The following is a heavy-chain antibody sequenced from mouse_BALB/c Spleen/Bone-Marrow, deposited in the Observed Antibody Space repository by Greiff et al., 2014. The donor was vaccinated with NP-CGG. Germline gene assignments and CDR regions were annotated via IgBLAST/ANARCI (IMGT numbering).Heavy chain of an antibody. CDR2: INPSTGYT. CDR1: GYTFPSYW. J-gene: IGHJ2*01. CDR3: VGRDYGKY. D-gene: IGHD2-1*01. Sequence: LQESGAELAKPGASVKMSCKASGYTFPSYWMHWVKQRPGQGLEWIGYINPSTGYTDYNQKFKDKATLTADKSSSTAYMEMSSLTSEDSAFCYCVGRDYGKYWGQGTTLTVSS. V-gene: IGHV1-7*01.